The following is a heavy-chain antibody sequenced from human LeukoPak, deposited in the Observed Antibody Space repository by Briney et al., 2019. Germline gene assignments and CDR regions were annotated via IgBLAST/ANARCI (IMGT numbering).Heavy chain of an antibody. CDR3: ARAVYCSSTSCYFDYYYYMDV. Sequence: PGGSLRLSCAASGFTLSSYAMHWVRQAPGKGLEWVSVISYDGSNKYCADSVKGRFTISRDNSKNTLYLQMNSLRAEDTAVYYCARAVYCSSTSCYFDYYYYMDVWGKGTTVTVSS. CDR1: GFTLSSYA. D-gene: IGHD2-2*01. J-gene: IGHJ6*03. CDR2: ISYDGSNK. V-gene: IGHV3-30*01.